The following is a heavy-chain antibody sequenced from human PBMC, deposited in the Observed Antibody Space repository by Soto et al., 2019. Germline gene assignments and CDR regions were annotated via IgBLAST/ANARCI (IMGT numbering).Heavy chain of an antibody. D-gene: IGHD6-19*01. CDR2: ISYDGSNK. CDR1: GFTFSSYA. CDR3: ARSIAVAGYFDY. J-gene: IGHJ4*02. Sequence: QVQLVESGGGVVQPGRPLRLSCAASGFTFSSYAMHWVRQAPGKGLEWVAVISYDGSNKYYADSVKGRFTISRDNSKNTLYLQMNSLRAEDTAVYYCARSIAVAGYFDYWGQGTLVTVSS. V-gene: IGHV3-30-3*01.